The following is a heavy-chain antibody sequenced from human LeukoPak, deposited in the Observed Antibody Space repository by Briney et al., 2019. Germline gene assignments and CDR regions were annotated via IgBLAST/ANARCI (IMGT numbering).Heavy chain of an antibody. CDR3: GKDMPSSGLLDH. J-gene: IGHJ4*02. CDR1: GFTFDDYA. D-gene: IGHD6-19*01. Sequence: PGGSLRLSCAASGFTFDDYAMHWVRQAPGKGLEWVSGISWNSGSIGYADSVKGRFTISRDNAKNSLYLQMSSLRAEDTALYYCGKDMPSSGLLDHWGQGTLVTVSS. CDR2: ISWNSGSI. V-gene: IGHV3-9*01.